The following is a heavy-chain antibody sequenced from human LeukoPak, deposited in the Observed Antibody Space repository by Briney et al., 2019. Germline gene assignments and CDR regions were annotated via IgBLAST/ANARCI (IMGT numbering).Heavy chain of an antibody. CDR2: IIPISGTA. CDR3: ARDDSSGYYFGAFDI. Sequence: SVKVSCKASGGTFSSYAISWVRQAPGQGLEWMGGIIPISGTANYAQKFQGRVTITADESTSTAYMELSSLRSEDTAVYYCARDDSSGYYFGAFDIWGQGTMVTVSS. V-gene: IGHV1-69*13. CDR1: GGTFSSYA. D-gene: IGHD3-22*01. J-gene: IGHJ3*02.